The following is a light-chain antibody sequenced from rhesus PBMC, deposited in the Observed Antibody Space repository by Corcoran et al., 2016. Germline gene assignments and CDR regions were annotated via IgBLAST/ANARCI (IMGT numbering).Light chain of an antibody. Sequence: DIQMTQSPSSLSASVGDTVTITCQASQGIRKYLAWYQQKPGKAPNSLIYDASTLHSGVPSRFSGSGYGTEFTLTISSLQPEDFATYYCQQHYIYPPTFGQGSKVDIK. CDR1: QGIRKY. CDR3: QQHYIYPPT. V-gene: IGKV1S16*01. CDR2: DAS. J-gene: IGKJ1*01.